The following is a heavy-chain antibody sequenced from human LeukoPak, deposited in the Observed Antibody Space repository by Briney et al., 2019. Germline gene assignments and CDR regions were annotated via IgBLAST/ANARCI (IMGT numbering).Heavy chain of an antibody. J-gene: IGHJ4*02. CDR3: ATPQYSSSSFDY. CDR1: GDSISSYY. V-gene: IGHV4-4*07. CDR2: IYTSGST. Sequence: SETLSLTCTVSGDSISSYYWSWIRQSPVKGLEWIGRIYTSGSTNYNPSLKSRVTMSVDTSKNQFSLKLSSVTAADTAVYYCATPQYSSSSFDYWGQGTLVTVSS. D-gene: IGHD6-6*01.